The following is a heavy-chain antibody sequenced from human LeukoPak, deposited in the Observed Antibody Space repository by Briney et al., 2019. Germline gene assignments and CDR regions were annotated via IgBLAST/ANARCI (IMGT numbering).Heavy chain of an antibody. CDR1: GGSISSYY. CDR2: IYTSGST. CDR3: AIGDDFWSGYYNC. D-gene: IGHD3-3*01. V-gene: IGHV4-4*07. J-gene: IGHJ4*02. Sequence: SETLSLTCTVSGGSISSYYWSWLRQPAGKGLEWIGRIYTSGSTNYNPSLKSRVTMSVDTSKNQFSLKLSSVTAADTAVYYCAIGDDFWSGYYNCWGQGTLVTVSS.